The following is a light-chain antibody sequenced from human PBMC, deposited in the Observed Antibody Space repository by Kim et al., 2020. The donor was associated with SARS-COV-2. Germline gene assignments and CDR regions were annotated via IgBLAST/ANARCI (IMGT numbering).Light chain of an antibody. V-gene: IGLV2-11*01. CDR3: CSDNGLLIWV. Sequence: QSALTQPRSVSGSPGQSVTISCTAPSSAVGGYNRDSWYQHQPGKAPRLLVYEVYKRPSGVPDRFSGPKTGNTASLTISGLQAEDEAHYYCCSDNGLLIWVFGGGTQLTVL. J-gene: IGLJ3*02. CDR1: SSAVGGYNR. CDR2: EVY.